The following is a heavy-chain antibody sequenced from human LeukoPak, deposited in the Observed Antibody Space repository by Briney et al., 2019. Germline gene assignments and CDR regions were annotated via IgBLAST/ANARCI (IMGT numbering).Heavy chain of an antibody. CDR2: IYYSGST. J-gene: IGHJ3*02. D-gene: IGHD6-6*01. V-gene: IGHV4-39*07. CDR1: GGSISSSSYY. Sequence: SETLSLTCTVSGGSISSSSYYWGWIRQPPGKGLEWIGSIYYSGSTYYNPSLKRRVTISVDTSKNQFSLKLSSVTAADTAVYYCARVASRRIAARRDAFDIWGQGTMVTVSS. CDR3: ARVASRRIAARRDAFDI.